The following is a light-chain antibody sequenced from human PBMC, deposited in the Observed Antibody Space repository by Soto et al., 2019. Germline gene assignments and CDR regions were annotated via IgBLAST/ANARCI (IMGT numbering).Light chain of an antibody. CDR3: QRRSNWPTT. V-gene: IGKV3-11*01. Sequence: EIVLTQSPATLSLSPGERATLSCRASKSVSSYLAWYQQTPGQPPRLLIYDASHRETGIPALFSGSGAGTAFTRPISSLEPEDVAVYYCQRRSNWPTTFGQGTKVDIK. J-gene: IGKJ1*01. CDR2: DAS. CDR1: KSVSSY.